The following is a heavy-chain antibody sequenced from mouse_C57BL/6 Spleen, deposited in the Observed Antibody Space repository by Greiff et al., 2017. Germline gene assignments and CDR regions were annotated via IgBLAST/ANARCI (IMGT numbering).Heavy chain of an antibody. V-gene: IGHV1-22*01. J-gene: IGHJ3*01. CDR3: ARHYYGSSPFAS. CDR1: GYTFTDYN. Sequence: EVQLQQSGPELVKPGASVQMSCKASGYTFTDYNMHWVKQSHGKSLEWIGYINPNSGGTSYNQKFKGKATLTVIKSSSTAYMELRSLASEESAVYYCARHYYGSSPFASGGQGTLVTVSA. D-gene: IGHD1-1*01. CDR2: INPNSGGT.